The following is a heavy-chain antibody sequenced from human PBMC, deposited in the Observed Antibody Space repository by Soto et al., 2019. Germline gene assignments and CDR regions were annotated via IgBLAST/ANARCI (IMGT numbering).Heavy chain of an antibody. CDR1: GFTFSNHV. Sequence: QVQLVESGGGVVQPGGSLRLSCAGSGFTFSNHVMHWVRQAPGKGLEWVAVISYDGGNAYYAESVKGRFTVSRDNSKNTMYIEMSSVRGDDTAVYYCARDFTVFGVLNGDSPMDVWGQGTTVTVSS. CDR3: ARDFTVFGVLNGDSPMDV. D-gene: IGHD3-3*01. J-gene: IGHJ6*02. V-gene: IGHV3-30*03. CDR2: ISYDGGNA.